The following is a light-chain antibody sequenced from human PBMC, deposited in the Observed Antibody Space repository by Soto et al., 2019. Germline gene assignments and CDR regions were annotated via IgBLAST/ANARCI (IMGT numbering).Light chain of an antibody. V-gene: IGLV2-14*01. Sequence: QSVLTQPASVSGSPGQSITISCTGTSSDVGGYNYVSWYQQHPGKAPKLMIYDVSNRPSGVSNRFSGSKSGNTASPTISGLQDEDEADYYCSSYTSSSTLVVFGGGTKLTVL. CDR2: DVS. CDR3: SSYTSSSTLVV. CDR1: SSDVGGYNY. J-gene: IGLJ2*01.